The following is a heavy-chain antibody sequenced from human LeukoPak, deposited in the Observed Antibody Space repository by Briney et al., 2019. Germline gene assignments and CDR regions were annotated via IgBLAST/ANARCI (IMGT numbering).Heavy chain of an antibody. CDR1: GFTFSSYA. Sequence: GGSLRLSCAASGFTFSSYAFNWVRRAPGKGLEWVSSFSSSGSYIYYADSVKGRFTISRDNAKNSLYLQMSSLRAEDTAVYYCARGCGGDCYPFRDYWGQGTLVTVSS. J-gene: IGHJ4*02. D-gene: IGHD2-21*02. CDR2: FSSSGSYI. V-gene: IGHV3-21*06. CDR3: ARGCGGDCYPFRDY.